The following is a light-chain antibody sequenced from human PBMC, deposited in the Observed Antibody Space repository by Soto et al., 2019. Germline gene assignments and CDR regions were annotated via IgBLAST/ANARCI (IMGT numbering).Light chain of an antibody. CDR2: GAS. J-gene: IGKJ1*01. CDR1: QSISRY. CDR3: QQYGSSPQT. Sequence: EIVLTQSPCTLSVSHGERTTLSCRASQSISRYLAWYQQKPGQGPRLLIYGASSRATGTPDRFSGSGSGTDFTLTINRLEPEDFALYYCQQYGSSPQTFGQRTKVDI. V-gene: IGKV3-20*01.